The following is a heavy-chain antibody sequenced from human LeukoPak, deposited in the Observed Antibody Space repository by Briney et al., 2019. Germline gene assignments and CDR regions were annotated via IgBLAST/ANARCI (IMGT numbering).Heavy chain of an antibody. D-gene: IGHD5-12*01. CDR3: ARDLTGGGYDSSGRLLDY. J-gene: IGHJ4*02. CDR1: GYTFTSYG. CDR2: ISAYNGNT. Sequence: GASVKVSCKASGYTFTSYGISWVRQAPGQGLEWMGWISAYNGNTNYAQKLQGRVTMTTDTSTSTAYMELRSLRSDDTAVYYCARDLTGGGYDSSGRLLDYWGQGTLVTVSS. V-gene: IGHV1-18*01.